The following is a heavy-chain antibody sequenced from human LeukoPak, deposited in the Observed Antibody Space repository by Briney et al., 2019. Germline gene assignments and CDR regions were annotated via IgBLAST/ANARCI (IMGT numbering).Heavy chain of an antibody. CDR3: ARSYYSDSSAYSY. D-gene: IGHD3-22*01. CDR2: IYYRGSA. CDR1: GGSFSGYY. J-gene: IGHJ4*02. V-gene: IGHV4-34*01. Sequence: SSETLSLTCAVYGGSFSGYYWSWIRQPPGKGLEWIGSIYYRGSAYYNPSLRSRVTISVDTSKNQFSLKLSSVTAADTAAYFCARSYYSDSSAYSYWGQGTLVTVSS.